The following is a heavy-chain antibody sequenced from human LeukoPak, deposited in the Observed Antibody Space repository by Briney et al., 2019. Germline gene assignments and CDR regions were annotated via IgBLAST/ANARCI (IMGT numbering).Heavy chain of an antibody. V-gene: IGHV4-34*01. D-gene: IGHD3-3*01. CDR3: ARAPGRYDFWSGYYPNSGYFDY. Sequence: SETLSLTCAVYGGSFSGYYWSWIREPPGKGLEWVGEINHSGSTNYTPSLKSRVTISVDTSKNQFSLKLRSVTAADTTVYYCARAPGRYDFWSGYYPNSGYFDYWGQGTLVTVSS. J-gene: IGHJ4*02. CDR1: GGSFSGYY. CDR2: INHSGST.